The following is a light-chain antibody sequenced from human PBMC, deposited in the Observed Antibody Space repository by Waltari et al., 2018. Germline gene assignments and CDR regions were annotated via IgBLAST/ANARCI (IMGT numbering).Light chain of an antibody. J-gene: IGKJ2*01. Sequence: DIQMTQSPSALSASVGDRVTITCRASQSISSWLAWYQQKPGKAPKLLIYKASSLERGVPSRFSGSGSGTEFTLTISSLQPDDFATYYCQQYDTYPPYTFGQGTKLEI. CDR2: KAS. CDR3: QQYDTYPPYT. V-gene: IGKV1-5*03. CDR1: QSISSW.